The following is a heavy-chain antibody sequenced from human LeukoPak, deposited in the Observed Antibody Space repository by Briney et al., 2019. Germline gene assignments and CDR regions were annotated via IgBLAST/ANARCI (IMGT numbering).Heavy chain of an antibody. V-gene: IGHV3-74*01. Sequence: GGSLRLSCAASGFTFSNYWMHWVRQAPGKGLVWVSRINSDGSSTSYADSVKGRFTISRDNAKNTLYLQMNSLRAEDTAVYYCCSGWYSAPPPWGQGTLVTVSS. CDR3: CSGWYSAPPP. D-gene: IGHD6-19*01. CDR1: GFTFSNYW. J-gene: IGHJ5*02. CDR2: INSDGSST.